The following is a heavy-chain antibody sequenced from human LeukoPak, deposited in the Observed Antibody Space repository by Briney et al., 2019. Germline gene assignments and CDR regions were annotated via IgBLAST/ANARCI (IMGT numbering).Heavy chain of an antibody. V-gene: IGHV4-38-2*02. D-gene: IGHD1-26*01. J-gene: IGHJ4*02. CDR1: GGSISSYY. Sequence: PSETLSLTCTVSGGSISSYYWSWIRQPPGKGLEWIGSIYHSGSTYYNPSLKSRVTISVDTSKNQFSLKLSSVTAADTAVYYCARVSKVVGATPVDYWGQGTLVTVSS. CDR3: ARVSKVVGATPVDY. CDR2: IYHSGST.